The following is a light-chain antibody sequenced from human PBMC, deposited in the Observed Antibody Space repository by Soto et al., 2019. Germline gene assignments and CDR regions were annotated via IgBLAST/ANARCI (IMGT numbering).Light chain of an antibody. CDR1: QSVSSSY. J-gene: IGKJ5*01. V-gene: IGKV3-20*01. Sequence: EIVLTQSPGTLSLSPGERATLSCRASQSVSSSYLAWYQQKPGQAPRLLIYGASSRATGIPARFSGSGSGTEFTLTISSLQPEDFATYYCQQLNSYPTFGQGTRLEIK. CDR2: GAS. CDR3: QQLNSYPT.